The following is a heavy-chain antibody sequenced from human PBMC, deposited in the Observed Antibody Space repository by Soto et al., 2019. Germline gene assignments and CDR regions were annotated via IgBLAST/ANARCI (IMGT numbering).Heavy chain of an antibody. V-gene: IGHV1-2*04. CDR3: ARDRAPRYANLGPGNSPLQENYGMDV. Sequence: ASVKVSCKASGYTFTGYYMHWVRQAPGQGLEWMGWINPNSGGTNYAQKFQGWVTMTRDTSISTAYMELSRLRSDDTAVYYCARDRAPRYANLGPGNSPLQENYGMDVWGQGTTVTVSS. D-gene: IGHD2-8*01. CDR1: GYTFTGYY. CDR2: INPNSGGT. J-gene: IGHJ6*02.